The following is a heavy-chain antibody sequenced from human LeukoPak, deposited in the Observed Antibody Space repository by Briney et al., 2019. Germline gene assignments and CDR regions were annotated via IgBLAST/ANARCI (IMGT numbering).Heavy chain of an antibody. J-gene: IGHJ3*01. V-gene: IGHV1-18*01. CDR3: AREVMRREYSSYAFDF. D-gene: IGHD6-6*01. CDR1: GYTFTSYG. CDR2: ISAYNGNT. Sequence: ASVKVSCKASGYTFTSYGISWVRQAPGQGLEWMGWISAYNGNTNYAQKLQGRVTMTTDTSTSTAYMELRSLRSDDTAVYYCAREVMRREYSSYAFDFWGQGTMVTVSS.